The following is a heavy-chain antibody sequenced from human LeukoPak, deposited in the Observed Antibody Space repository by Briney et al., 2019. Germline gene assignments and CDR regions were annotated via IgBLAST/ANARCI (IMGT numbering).Heavy chain of an antibody. J-gene: IGHJ4*02. D-gene: IGHD3-10*01. V-gene: IGHV4-4*07. Sequence: SETLSLTCTVSGGXISSYYCSWIRQPAGKGLEWIGRIYTSGSTNYNPSLKSRVTMSVDTSKNQFSLKLSSVTAADTAVYYCARDWGDYGSGSYLSYWGQGTLVTVSS. CDR3: ARDWGDYGSGSYLSY. CDR2: IYTSGST. CDR1: GGXISSYY.